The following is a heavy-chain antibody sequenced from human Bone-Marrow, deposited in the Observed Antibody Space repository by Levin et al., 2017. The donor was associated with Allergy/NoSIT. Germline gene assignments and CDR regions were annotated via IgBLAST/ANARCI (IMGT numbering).Heavy chain of an antibody. D-gene: IGHD6-19*01. CDR2: ISSSSSYT. J-gene: IGHJ5*02. CDR1: GFTFSDYY. Sequence: GESLKISCAASGFTFSDYYMSWIRQAPGKGLEWVSYISSSSSYTNYADSVKGRFTISRDNAKNSLYLQMNSLRAEDTAVYYCASWDIAVAGSSWFDPWGQGTLVTVSS. V-gene: IGHV3-11*06. CDR3: ASWDIAVAGSSWFDP.